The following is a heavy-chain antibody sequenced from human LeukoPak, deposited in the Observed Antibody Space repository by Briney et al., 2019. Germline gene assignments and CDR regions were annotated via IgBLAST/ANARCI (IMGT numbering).Heavy chain of an antibody. D-gene: IGHD3-16*02. Sequence: PSETLSLTCTVSGGSISSSSYYWSWIRQPPGKGLEWIGYIYYSGSTNYNPSLKSRVTISVDTSKSQFSLKLSSVTAADTAVYYCARGYDYVWGSHRALGYWGQGTLVTVSS. CDR1: GGSISSSSYY. CDR3: ARGYDYVWGSHRALGY. J-gene: IGHJ4*02. V-gene: IGHV4-61*01. CDR2: IYYSGST.